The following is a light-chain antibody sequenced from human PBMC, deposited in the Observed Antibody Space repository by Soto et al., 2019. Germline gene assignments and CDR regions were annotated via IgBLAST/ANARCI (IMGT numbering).Light chain of an antibody. V-gene: IGKV3-15*01. J-gene: IGKJ5*01. Sequence: EIVMTQSPATLSVSPGERATLSCRASQSVSSNLAWYQQKPGQAPRLLIYGASTRATGNPARFSGSGSGTEFTLTISSLQSEDFAVYYWQQYNNWPPITFGQGTRLEIK. CDR2: GAS. CDR1: QSVSSN. CDR3: QQYNNWPPIT.